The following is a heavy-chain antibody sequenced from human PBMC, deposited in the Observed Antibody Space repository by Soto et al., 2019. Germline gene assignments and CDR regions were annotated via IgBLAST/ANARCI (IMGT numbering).Heavy chain of an antibody. CDR3: ARLGGSYAVPHFDY. J-gene: IGHJ4*02. V-gene: IGHV4-30-4*08. Sequence: SETLSLTCTVSGGSITSSKHYWSWIRQHPGKGLEWIGYIYLSGFTYSNPSLKSRVSMSIDTSKNEFSLKLSSVTAADTAVYYCARLGGSYAVPHFDYWGQGTLVTVSS. CDR2: IYLSGFT. D-gene: IGHD1-26*01. CDR1: GGSITSSKHY.